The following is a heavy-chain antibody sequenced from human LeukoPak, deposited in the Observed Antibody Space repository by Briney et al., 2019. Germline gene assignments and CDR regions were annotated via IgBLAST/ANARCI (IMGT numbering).Heavy chain of an antibody. D-gene: IGHD2-15*01. Sequence: PGGSLRLSCAASGFTFSSYAMSWVRQAPGKGLGWVSAISGSGGSTYYADSVKGRFTISRDNSKNTLYLQMNSLRAEDTAVYYCAKEYCSGGSCYSNWFDPWGQGTLVTVSS. CDR2: ISGSGGST. CDR1: GFTFSSYA. V-gene: IGHV3-23*01. J-gene: IGHJ5*02. CDR3: AKEYCSGGSCYSNWFDP.